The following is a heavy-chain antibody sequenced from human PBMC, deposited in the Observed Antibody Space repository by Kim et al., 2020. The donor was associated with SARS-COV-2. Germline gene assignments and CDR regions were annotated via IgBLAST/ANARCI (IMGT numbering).Heavy chain of an antibody. D-gene: IGHD3-10*01. CDR3: ARRDGSGSFSDP. V-gene: IGHV1-18*01. Sequence: NYAQKLQGRVTMTTDTSTSTAYMELRSLRSDDTAVYYCARRDGSGSFSDPWGQGTLVTVSS. J-gene: IGHJ5*02.